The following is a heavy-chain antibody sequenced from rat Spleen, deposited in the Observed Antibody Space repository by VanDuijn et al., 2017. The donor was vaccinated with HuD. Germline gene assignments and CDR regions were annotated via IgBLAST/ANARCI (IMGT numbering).Heavy chain of an antibody. Sequence: EVKLVESGGGLVQPGRSLKLSCAASGFNFNDYWMGWVRQAPGKGLEWIGEINKDSSTINYTPSLKDKFTISRDNAQKTLYLQMSKLGSEDTAIYYCAREDYDGTYYYGRAYVMDAWGQGASVTVSS. CDR1: GFNFNDYW. J-gene: IGHJ4*01. CDR3: AREDYDGTYYYGRAYVMDA. D-gene: IGHD1-12*02. V-gene: IGHV4-2*01. CDR2: INKDSSTI.